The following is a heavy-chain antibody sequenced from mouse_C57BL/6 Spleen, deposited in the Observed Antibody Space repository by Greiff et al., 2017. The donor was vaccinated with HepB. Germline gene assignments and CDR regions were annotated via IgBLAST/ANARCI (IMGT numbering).Heavy chain of an antibody. D-gene: IGHD2-5*01. J-gene: IGHJ4*01. CDR3: TRAYYSNSLYAMDY. CDR2: IDPETGGT. CDR1: GYTFTDYE. Sequence: VQLVESGAELVRPGASVTLSCKASGYTFTDYEMHWVKQTPVHGLEWIGAIDPETGGTAYNQKFKGKAILTADKSSSTAYMELRSLTSEDSAVYYCTRAYYSNSLYAMDYWGQGTSVTVSS. V-gene: IGHV1-15*01.